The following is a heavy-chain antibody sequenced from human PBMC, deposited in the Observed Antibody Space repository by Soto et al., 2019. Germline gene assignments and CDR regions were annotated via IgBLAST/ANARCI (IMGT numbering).Heavy chain of an antibody. D-gene: IGHD3-16*02. Sequence: QVQLVQSGAEVKKPGASVKVSCKASGYTFTGNYMHWVRQAPGQGFEWMGWINVNSGGTKYAQKFQGWVTMTSATSISTAYMELSRLRSDDTAVYYCARGDKLSLYPQLDYWGQGTLVTVSS. CDR2: INVNSGGT. V-gene: IGHV1-2*04. J-gene: IGHJ4*02. CDR1: GYTFTGNY. CDR3: ARGDKLSLYPQLDY.